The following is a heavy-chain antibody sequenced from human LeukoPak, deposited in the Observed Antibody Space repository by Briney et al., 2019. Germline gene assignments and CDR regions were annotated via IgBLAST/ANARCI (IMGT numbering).Heavy chain of an antibody. CDR3: ARLTGLFHYYYYMDV. CDR2: IYYTGST. D-gene: IGHD2/OR15-2a*01. V-gene: IGHV4-39*01. CDR1: GGSIRSSSYY. J-gene: IGHJ6*03. Sequence: PSETLSLTCTVSGGSIRSSSYYWGWIRQPPGKGLDWIGNIYYTGSTYYNPSLKSRLTISVDTSKNQFSLRLSSVTAADTAMYYCARLTGLFHYYYYMDVWGKGTTVTISS.